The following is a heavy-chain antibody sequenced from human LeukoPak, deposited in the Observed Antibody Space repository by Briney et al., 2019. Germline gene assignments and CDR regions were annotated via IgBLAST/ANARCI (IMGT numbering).Heavy chain of an antibody. Sequence: ASVKVSCKVSGYTLTELSMHWVRQAPGKGLEWMGGFDPEDGETIYAQKFQGRVTMTEDTSTDTAYMELSSLRSEDTAVYYCATAAYYYDSSGYYFPYWGQGTLVTVSS. D-gene: IGHD3-22*01. CDR2: FDPEDGET. CDR1: GYTLTELS. V-gene: IGHV1-24*01. J-gene: IGHJ4*02. CDR3: ATAAYYYDSSGYYFPY.